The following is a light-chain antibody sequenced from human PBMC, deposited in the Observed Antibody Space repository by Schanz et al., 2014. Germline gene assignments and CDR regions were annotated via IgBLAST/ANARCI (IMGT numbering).Light chain of an antibody. CDR2: GAS. J-gene: IGKJ5*01. Sequence: EIVMTQSPATLSVSPGERATLSCRASQSVSSNLAWYQQKPGQAPRLLIYGASTRATGIPARFSGSGSGADFTLTISRLEPEDFAVYYCQQYNNWPPTTFGQGTRLEIK. CDR3: QQYNNWPPTT. V-gene: IGKV3-15*01. CDR1: QSVSSN.